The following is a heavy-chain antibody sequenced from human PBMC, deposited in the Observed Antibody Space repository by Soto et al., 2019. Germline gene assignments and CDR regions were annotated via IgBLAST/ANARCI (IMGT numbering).Heavy chain of an antibody. CDR3: AREKAARFLAGGMDV. D-gene: IGHD6-6*01. V-gene: IGHV3-30*01. J-gene: IGHJ6*02. CDR2: ISFDGSNK. CDR1: GFTSSSHA. Sequence: GGSLRLSCAASGFTSSSHAMLWVRQAPGKGLEWVAIISFDGSNKYYADSVEGRFTISRDNSKTTLYLQMNSLRTEDTAVYFCAREKAARFLAGGMDVWGQGTSVTVSS.